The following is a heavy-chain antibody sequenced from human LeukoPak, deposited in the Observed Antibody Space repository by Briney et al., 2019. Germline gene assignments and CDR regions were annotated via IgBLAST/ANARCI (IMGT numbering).Heavy chain of an antibody. CDR3: ARRLRWYPSPFDY. V-gene: IGHV4-34*01. J-gene: IGHJ4*02. CDR1: GGSFSGYY. Sequence: SETLSLTCAVYGGSFSGYYWSWIRQPPGKGLEWIGEINHSGSTNYNPSLKSRVAISVDTSKNQFSLKLSSVTAADTAVYYCARRLRWYPSPFDYWGQGTLVTVSS. CDR2: INHSGST. D-gene: IGHD4-23*01.